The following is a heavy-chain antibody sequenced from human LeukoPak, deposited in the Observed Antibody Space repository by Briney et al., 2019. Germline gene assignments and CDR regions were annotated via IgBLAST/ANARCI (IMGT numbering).Heavy chain of an antibody. CDR1: GGSISSSSYY. V-gene: IGHV4-39*07. CDR2: IYYSGST. Sequence: PSETLSLTCTVSGGSISSSSYYWGWIRQPPGKGLEWIGSIYYSGSTYYNPSLKSRVTISVDTSKNQFSLKLSSVTAADTAVYYCARVRGYTYGYGGFDPWGQGTLVTVSS. D-gene: IGHD5-18*01. J-gene: IGHJ5*02. CDR3: ARVRGYTYGYGGFDP.